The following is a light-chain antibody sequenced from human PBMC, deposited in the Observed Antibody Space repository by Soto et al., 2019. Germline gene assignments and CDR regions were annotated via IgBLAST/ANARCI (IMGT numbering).Light chain of an antibody. CDR1: SSDVGAYNY. J-gene: IGLJ2*01. Sequence: QSALTQPASVSGSPGQSITISCTGTSSDVGAYNYVSWYQQHPGKAPKLMIFEVSDRPSGVSNRFSGSKSGNTASLTISGVQAEDEADYYCSSYTSSKTLVFGGGTKLTVL. CDR3: SSYTSSKTLV. CDR2: EVS. V-gene: IGLV2-14*01.